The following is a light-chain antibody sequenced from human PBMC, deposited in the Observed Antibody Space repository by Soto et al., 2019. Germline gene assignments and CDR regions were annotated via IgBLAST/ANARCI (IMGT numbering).Light chain of an antibody. J-gene: IGKJ1*01. V-gene: IGKV3-20*01. CDR3: QQYGSSPWT. Sequence: EIVLTQSPGTLSLSPGERATLSCRASQSVDSRFLAWYQQKPGQAPRLLIYGASTRATAIPDRFRGSGSGTDFTLTISRLEPEDFAVYYCQQYGSSPWTFGQGTKVEIK. CDR1: QSVDSRF. CDR2: GAS.